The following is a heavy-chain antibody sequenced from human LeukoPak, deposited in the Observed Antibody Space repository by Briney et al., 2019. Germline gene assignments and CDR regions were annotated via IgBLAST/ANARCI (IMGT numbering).Heavy chain of an antibody. J-gene: IGHJ4*02. Sequence: GGSLRLSCAASGFTFSSYAMNWVRQAPGKGLEWVSGISGSGTNTDYIDSVKGRFTISRDNSKNTLYLQMNSLRAEDTAVYYCAKDYFSGSWYTADSWGQGTLVTVSS. V-gene: IGHV3-23*01. CDR3: AKDYFSGSWYTADS. D-gene: IGHD2-2*02. CDR2: ISGSGTNT. CDR1: GFTFSSYA.